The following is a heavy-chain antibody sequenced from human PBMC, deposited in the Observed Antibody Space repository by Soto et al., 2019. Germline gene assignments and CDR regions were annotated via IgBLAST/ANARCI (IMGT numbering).Heavy chain of an antibody. CDR1: GDSFTGFW. J-gene: IGHJ4*02. CDR2: IYPRDSDV. D-gene: IGHD6-19*01. Sequence: GESLKISCKVFGDSFTGFWVGWVRQVPGKGLEWVASIYPRDSDVRYNPSFQGQVTISADRSTTTAYLQWSSLKASDTAIYYCARQHPLDSRVWYDWGQGTLVTVSS. CDR3: ARQHPLDSRVWYD. V-gene: IGHV5-51*01.